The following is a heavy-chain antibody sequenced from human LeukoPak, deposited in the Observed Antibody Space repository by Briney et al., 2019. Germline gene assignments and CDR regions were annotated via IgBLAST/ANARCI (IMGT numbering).Heavy chain of an antibody. V-gene: IGHV1-8*02. Sequence: ASVKVSCKASGYTFTGYYMHWVRQAPGQGLEWMGWINPNSGNTGYAQKLQGRVTMTRNTSISTAYMELSSLTSEDTAVYYCAIRFSRSSGSAIDYWGQGTLVTVAS. J-gene: IGHJ4*02. CDR3: AIRFSRSSGSAIDY. CDR2: INPNSGNT. CDR1: GYTFTGYY. D-gene: IGHD3-10*01.